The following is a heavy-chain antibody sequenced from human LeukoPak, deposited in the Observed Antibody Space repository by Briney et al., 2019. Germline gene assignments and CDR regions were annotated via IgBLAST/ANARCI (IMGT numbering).Heavy chain of an antibody. CDR3: ARVPAAGHTTYYYYYGMDV. D-gene: IGHD6-13*01. J-gene: IGHJ6*02. Sequence: SETLSLTCGVSGGSFSGYYWSWIRQSPGKGLEWIGYIYYSGSTNYNPSLKSRVTISVDTSKNQFSLKLSSVTAADTAVYYCARVPAAGHTTYYYYYGMDVWGQGTTVTVSS. V-gene: IGHV4-59*01. CDR1: GGSFSGYY. CDR2: IYYSGST.